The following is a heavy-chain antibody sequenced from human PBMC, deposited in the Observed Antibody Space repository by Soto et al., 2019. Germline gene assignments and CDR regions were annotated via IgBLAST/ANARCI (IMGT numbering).Heavy chain of an antibody. Sequence: GGSLRLSCEASGFTFSSYAMHWVRQVPGKGLEWVAAISNDGSDKYYADSVKGRFTISRDNSKNTLYLQMNSLRAEDAAAYSCARSQGYRVESQLQYWGYFDSWGQGTLVTVSS. D-gene: IGHD2-2*02. CDR2: ISNDGSDK. CDR1: GFTFSSYA. CDR3: ARSQGYRVESQLQYWGYFDS. J-gene: IGHJ4*02. V-gene: IGHV3-30-3*01.